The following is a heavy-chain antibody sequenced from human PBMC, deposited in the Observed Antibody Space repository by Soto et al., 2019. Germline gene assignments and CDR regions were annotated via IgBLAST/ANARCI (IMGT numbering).Heavy chain of an antibody. J-gene: IGHJ5*02. V-gene: IGHV3-23*01. D-gene: IGHD2-2*01. CDR3: AKSRTATTSCYGS. CDR1: GFTFNNYA. CDR2: ISASGGGT. Sequence: HPGGSLRLSCAASGFTFNNYAMTWVRRAPGKGLEWVSSISASGGGTFYADSVKGRFIISRDSSENTLYLQMNSLRVEDTAIYYCAKSRTATTSCYGSWGQGALVTVSS.